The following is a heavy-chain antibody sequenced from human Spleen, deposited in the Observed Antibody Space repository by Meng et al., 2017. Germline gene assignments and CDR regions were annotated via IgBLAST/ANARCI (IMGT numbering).Heavy chain of an antibody. Sequence: SVKVSCKASGGTFSSYAISWVRQAPGQGLEWMGGIIPLFGTTNYAQRFQGRVTITADKSTSTAYMELSSLRSEGTAVYYCARGEGIVGAKGLDYWGQGTLVTVSS. D-gene: IGHD1-26*01. V-gene: IGHV1-69*06. CDR2: IIPLFGTT. J-gene: IGHJ4*02. CDR3: ARGEGIVGAKGLDY. CDR1: GGTFSSYA.